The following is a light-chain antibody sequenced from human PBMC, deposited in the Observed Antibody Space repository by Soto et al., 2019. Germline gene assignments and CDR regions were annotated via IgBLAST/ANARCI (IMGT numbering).Light chain of an antibody. CDR3: QHRGT. J-gene: IGKJ5*01. Sequence: PGERATLSCRASQSVSNYLGWYQQKPGQAPRLLIYDASNRATGIPARFSGGGSGTDFTLTISSLETEDFAVYYCQHRGTFGQGTRLEIK. CDR1: QSVSNY. V-gene: IGKV3-11*01. CDR2: DAS.